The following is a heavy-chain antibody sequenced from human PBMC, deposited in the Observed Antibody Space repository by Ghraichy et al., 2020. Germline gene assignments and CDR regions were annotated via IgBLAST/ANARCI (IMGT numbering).Heavy chain of an antibody. V-gene: IGHV3-21*01. CDR1: GFIFSDYD. CDR3: AREMYP. Sequence: GGSLRLSCAASGFIFSDYDMNWVRQAPGKGLEWLSYIRNSSKYIYYADSVKGRFTVSRDNAKNSLYLQMNNLKAEDTAIYYCAREMYPWGQGTLVTVSS. D-gene: IGHD2-8*01. CDR2: IRNSSKYI. J-gene: IGHJ5*02.